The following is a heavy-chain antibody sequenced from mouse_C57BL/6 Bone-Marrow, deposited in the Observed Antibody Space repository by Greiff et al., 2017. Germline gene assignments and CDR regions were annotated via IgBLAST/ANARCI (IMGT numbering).Heavy chain of an antibody. D-gene: IGHD1-1*01. CDR1: GYTFTSYW. CDR2: LHPSDSDT. J-gene: IGHJ1*03. V-gene: IGHV1-74*01. Sequence: QVQLQQPGAELVKPGASVKVSCKASGYTFTSYWMHWVKQRPGQGLEWIGRLHPSDSDTNYNQKFKGKATLTVDKSSSTAYMQLSSLTSEDSAVYYCAIGIFITTVRYCDVWGTGTTVTVSS. CDR3: AIGIFITTVRYCDV.